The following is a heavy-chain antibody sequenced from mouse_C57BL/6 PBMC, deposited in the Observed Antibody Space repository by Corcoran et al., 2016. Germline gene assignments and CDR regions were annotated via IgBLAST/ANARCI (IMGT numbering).Heavy chain of an antibody. Sequence: QVTLKEAGPGILQSSQTLSLTCSFSGFSLSTSGMGVSWIRQPSGKGLEWLAHIYWDDDKRYNPSLKSRLTISKDTSRNQVFLKITSVDTADTATYYCARSDYGSSSYAMDYWGQGTSVTVSS. CDR3: ARSDYGSSSYAMDY. CDR2: IYWDDDK. V-gene: IGHV8-12*01. CDR1: GFSLSTSGMG. D-gene: IGHD1-1*01. J-gene: IGHJ4*01.